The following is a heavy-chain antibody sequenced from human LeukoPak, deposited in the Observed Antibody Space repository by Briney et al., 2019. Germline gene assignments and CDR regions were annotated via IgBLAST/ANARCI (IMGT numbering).Heavy chain of an antibody. D-gene: IGHD5-24*01. Sequence: GGSLRLSCAASGFTFSSYSMNWVRQAPGKGLEWVSSISSSGDYTYYADSVKGRFTISRDNAKKSLHLQLNSLTVEDTAVYLCARASDGYHSNYWGQGTLVTVSS. CDR3: ARASDGYHSNY. CDR1: GFTFSSYS. J-gene: IGHJ4*02. V-gene: IGHV3-21*01. CDR2: ISSSGDYT.